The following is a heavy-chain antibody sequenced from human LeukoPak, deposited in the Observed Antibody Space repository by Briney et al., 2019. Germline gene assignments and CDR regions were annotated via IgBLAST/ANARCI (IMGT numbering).Heavy chain of an antibody. Sequence: SETLSLTCTVSGGSISSSSYYWGWIRRPPGKGLEWIGEINHSGSTNYNPSLKSRVTISVDTSKNQFSLKLSSVTAADTAAYYCARHRVQLWLSQYYYYMDVWGKGTTVTVSS. D-gene: IGHD5-18*01. J-gene: IGHJ6*03. CDR2: INHSGST. CDR1: GGSISSSSYY. V-gene: IGHV4-39*01. CDR3: ARHRVQLWLSQYYYYMDV.